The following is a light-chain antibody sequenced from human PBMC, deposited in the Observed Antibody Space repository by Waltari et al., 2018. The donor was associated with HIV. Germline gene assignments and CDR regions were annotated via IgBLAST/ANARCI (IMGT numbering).Light chain of an antibody. CDR1: RSTFGTAL. V-gene: IGLV1-51*01. Sequence: QSVLTQPPSLSAAPGHKVTISCSVRSTFGTALVIRYQHLPGSAPKLLIYDNNKRPSGISDGFSGSKSGTSATLGITGLQTGDEADYYCGTWDASLSVGVFGGGTKLTVL. CDR2: DNN. J-gene: IGLJ3*02. CDR3: GTWDASLSVGV.